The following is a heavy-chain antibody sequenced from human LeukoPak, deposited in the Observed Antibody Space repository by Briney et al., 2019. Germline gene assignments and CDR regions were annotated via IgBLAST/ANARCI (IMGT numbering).Heavy chain of an antibody. CDR1: GGSFSGYY. CDR2: INHSGST. V-gene: IGHV4-34*01. D-gene: IGHD3-22*01. J-gene: IGHJ4*02. CDR3: ASREYYYDSSGEFIFDY. Sequence: SETLSLTCAVYGGSFSGYYWSWIRQPPGKGLEWIGEINHSGSTNYNPSLKSRVTISVDASKNQFSLKLSSVTAADTAVYYCASREYYYDSSGEFIFDYWGQGTLVTVSS.